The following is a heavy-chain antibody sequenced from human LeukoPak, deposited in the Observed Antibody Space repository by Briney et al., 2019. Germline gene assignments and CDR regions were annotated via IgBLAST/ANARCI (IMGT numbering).Heavy chain of an antibody. CDR3: ARVTLGSWYFDL. D-gene: IGHD2-15*01. Sequence: AVKVSCKASRGIFSSYVISWVRQAPGQGVAWMGGIIPMFGTANYAQKFQDRVTITADKSTSTDYMDLRSLRSDDTAVYHCARVTLGSWYFDLWGRGTLVTVSS. V-gene: IGHV1-69*06. CDR1: RGIFSSYV. J-gene: IGHJ2*01. CDR2: IIPMFGTA.